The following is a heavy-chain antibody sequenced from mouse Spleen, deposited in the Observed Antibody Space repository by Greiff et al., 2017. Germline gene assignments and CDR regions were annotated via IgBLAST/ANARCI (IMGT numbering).Heavy chain of an antibody. CDR3: ARGYYSTGGAMDY. V-gene: IGHV1-7*01. J-gene: IGHJ4*01. Sequence: VQLQQSGAELAKPGASVKLSCKASGYTFTSYWMHWVKQRPGQGLEWIGYINPSSGYTKYNQKFKDKATLTADKSSSTAYMQLSSLTYEDSAVYYCARGYYSTGGAMDYWGQGTSVTVSS. CDR1: GYTFTSYW. D-gene: IGHD2-5*01. CDR2: INPSSGYT.